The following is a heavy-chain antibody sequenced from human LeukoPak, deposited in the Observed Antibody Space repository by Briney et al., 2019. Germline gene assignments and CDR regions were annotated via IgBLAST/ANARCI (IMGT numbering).Heavy chain of an antibody. D-gene: IGHD1-1*01. J-gene: IGHJ4*02. V-gene: IGHV3-64*01. Sequence: PGGSLRLSYAVSGFIFSSHGMHWVRHAPGKGLEYVSGINHNGGSTYYANSVKGRFTVSRGNSKNTLYLQMGSLRPEDMAVYFCARDFNWAFDSWGQGTLVTVSS. CDR1: GFIFSSHG. CDR3: ARDFNWAFDS. CDR2: INHNGGST.